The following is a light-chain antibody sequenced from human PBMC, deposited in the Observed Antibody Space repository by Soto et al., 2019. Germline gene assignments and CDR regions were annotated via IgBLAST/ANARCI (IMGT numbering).Light chain of an antibody. J-gene: IGKJ1*01. CDR3: QQYGSSPRT. CDR2: GAS. Sequence: SVLTQSPGTLSLSPWERATLACRASQSVSSQLAWYQQKPGQAPRLLIHGASSRASGTPDRFSGSGSGTDFTLTISRLEPEDFAVYYCQQYGSSPRTFGQGTKVDIK. V-gene: IGKV3-20*01. CDR1: QSVSSQ.